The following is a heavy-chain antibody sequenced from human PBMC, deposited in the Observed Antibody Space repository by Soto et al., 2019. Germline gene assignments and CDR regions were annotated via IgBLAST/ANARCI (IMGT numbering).Heavy chain of an antibody. CDR3: ATRATGGSSSGWFDP. Sequence: SETLSLTCTVSGGSISRYYWSWIRQPPGKGLEWIGYMYYSGSTNYNPPLRSRVTISADTSKNQFSLRLSSVTAADTAVYYCATRATGGSSSGWFDPWGQGTLVTVSS. CDR1: GGSISRYY. V-gene: IGHV4-59*01. CDR2: MYYSGST. D-gene: IGHD6-6*01. J-gene: IGHJ5*02.